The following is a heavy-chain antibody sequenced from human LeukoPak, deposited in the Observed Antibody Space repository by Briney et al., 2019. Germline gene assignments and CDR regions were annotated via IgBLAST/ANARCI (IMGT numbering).Heavy chain of an antibody. J-gene: IGHJ5*02. CDR3: AREAITMVRGVIIIYWFDP. CDR2: IYTSGST. CDR1: GGSISSYY. Sequence: PSETLSLTCTVSGGSISSYYWSWIRQPAGKGLEWIGRIYTSGSTNYNPSLKSRVTKSVDTSKNQFSLKLNSVTAADTAVYYCAREAITMVRGVIIIYWFDPWGQGTLVTVSS. V-gene: IGHV4-4*07. D-gene: IGHD3-10*01.